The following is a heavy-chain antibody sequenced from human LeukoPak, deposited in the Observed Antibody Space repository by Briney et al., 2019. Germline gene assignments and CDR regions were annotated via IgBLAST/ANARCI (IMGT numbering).Heavy chain of an antibody. D-gene: IGHD6-19*01. Sequence: GRSLRLSCAVSGFTFDDYAMHWVRQAPGKGLEWVSGISWNSGSIGCADSVKGRFTISRDNAKNSLYLQMNSLRAEDTALYYCAKVCIPMAHDAFDIWGQGTMVTVSS. CDR1: GFTFDDYA. CDR3: AKVCIPMAHDAFDI. J-gene: IGHJ3*02. V-gene: IGHV3-9*01. CDR2: ISWNSGSI.